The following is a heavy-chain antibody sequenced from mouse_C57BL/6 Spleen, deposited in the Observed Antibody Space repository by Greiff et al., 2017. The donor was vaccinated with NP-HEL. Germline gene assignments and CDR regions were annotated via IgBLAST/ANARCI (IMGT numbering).Heavy chain of an antibody. CDR1: GYAFSSSW. CDR2: IYPGDGDT. CDR3: ARSGYGSSRWYFDV. Sequence: VKLQESGPELVKPGASVKISCKASGYAFSSSWMNWVKQRPGKGLEWIGRIYPGDGDTNYNGKFKGKATLTADKSSSTAYMQLSSLTSEDSAVYFCARSGYGSSRWYFDVWGTRTTVTVSS. J-gene: IGHJ1*03. D-gene: IGHD1-1*01. V-gene: IGHV1-82*01.